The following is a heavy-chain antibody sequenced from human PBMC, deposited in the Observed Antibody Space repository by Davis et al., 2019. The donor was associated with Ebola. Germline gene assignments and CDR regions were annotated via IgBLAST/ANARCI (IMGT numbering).Heavy chain of an antibody. Sequence: PSETLSLTCTVSGGSISSHYWSWIRQPPGKGLEWIGYIYYSGSTNYNPSLKSRVTMSVDTSKNQFSLKLSSVTAADTAVYYCARGGQGYDFWSGSTYYYYGMDVWGQGTTVTVSS. V-gene: IGHV4-59*11. D-gene: IGHD3-3*01. CDR2: IYYSGST. CDR3: ARGGQGYDFWSGSTYYYYGMDV. CDR1: GGSISSHY. J-gene: IGHJ6*02.